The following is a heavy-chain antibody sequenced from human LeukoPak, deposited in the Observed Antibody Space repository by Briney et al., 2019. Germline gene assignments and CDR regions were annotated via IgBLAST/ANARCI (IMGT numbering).Heavy chain of an antibody. D-gene: IGHD3-3*01. J-gene: IGHJ4*02. CDR2: ISASGSTT. CDR1: GFTFSSYA. CDR3: AKGAQYDFWSGYTLEYFDV. V-gene: IGHV3-23*01. Sequence: PGGSLRLSCAASGFTFSSYAMNWVRQAPGKGLDWVSFISASGSTTHYADSVTGRFTISRDNSNNTLYLQINSLRAEDTAAYHRAKGAQYDFWSGYTLEYFDVWGKGTLVTVSS.